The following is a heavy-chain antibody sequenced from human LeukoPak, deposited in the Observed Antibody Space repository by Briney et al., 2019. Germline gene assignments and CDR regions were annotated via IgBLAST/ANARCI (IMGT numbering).Heavy chain of an antibody. CDR2: IYSSGST. V-gene: IGHV4-61*02. CDR3: AREDSLNWFDP. CDR1: GGSISNGTSY. D-gene: IGHD2-15*01. J-gene: IGHJ5*02. Sequence: SQTLSLTCTVSGGSISNGTSYWTWIRQPAGKSLEWLGRIYSSGSTNYNPSLKSRVTISADTSKNQFSLTLTSVTAADTAVYYCAREDSLNWFDPWGQGTLVTVSS.